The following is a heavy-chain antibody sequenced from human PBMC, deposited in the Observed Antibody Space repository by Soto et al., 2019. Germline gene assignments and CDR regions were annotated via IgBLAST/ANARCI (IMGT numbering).Heavy chain of an antibody. D-gene: IGHD3-22*01. CDR1: GGTFKNYA. V-gene: IGHV1-69*01. Sequence: QVQLVQSESEVKKPGSSVKVSCKVSGGTFKNYAISWVRQAPGQGLEWVGGILTVFDELNYAPKLQGRATITADEVTSTAHLELGRLTSEDTAVYFCARASDTSGYYYWGQGTLVTVSS. CDR3: ARASDTSGYYY. J-gene: IGHJ4*02. CDR2: ILTVFDEL.